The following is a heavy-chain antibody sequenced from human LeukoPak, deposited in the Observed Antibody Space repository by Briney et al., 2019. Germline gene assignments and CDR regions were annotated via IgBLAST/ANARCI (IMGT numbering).Heavy chain of an antibody. D-gene: IGHD6-19*01. Sequence: PGGSLRLSCAASGFTFSNYAMRWVRQAPGKGLEWVSGISGSGDSTYYADSVKGRFTISRDNAKNSLYLQMNSLRAEDTAVYYCARLAVAGTSFDYWGQGTLVTVSS. CDR1: GFTFSNYA. J-gene: IGHJ4*02. V-gene: IGHV3-23*01. CDR2: ISGSGDST. CDR3: ARLAVAGTSFDY.